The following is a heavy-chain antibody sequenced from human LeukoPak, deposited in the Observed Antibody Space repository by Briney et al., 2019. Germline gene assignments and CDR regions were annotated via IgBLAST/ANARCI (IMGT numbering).Heavy chain of an antibody. D-gene: IGHD4-23*01. Sequence: PGGSLRLSCAASGFTFSSYGMSWVRQAQGKGLEWVANIKQDGSEKYYVDSVKGRFTISRDNAKNSLYLQMNSLRAEDTAVYYCATDDYGGLDYWGQGTLVTVSS. CDR2: IKQDGSEK. CDR3: ATDDYGGLDY. J-gene: IGHJ4*02. CDR1: GFTFSSYG. V-gene: IGHV3-7*01.